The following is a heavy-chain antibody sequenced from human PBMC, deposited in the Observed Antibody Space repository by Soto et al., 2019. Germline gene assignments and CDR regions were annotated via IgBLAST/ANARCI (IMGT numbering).Heavy chain of an antibody. CDR2: ISHDGVTK. CDR1: GSSFPNYP. CDR3: VSAGYSSSWESIDT. Sequence: GGSLRLSCAASGSSFPNYPMHWVRQTPDKGLEWLAVISHDGVTKNSADSVKGRFSISRDNSRNRLYLDMNSLRTEDTAMYYCVSAGYSSSWESIDTWGQGTLVTVSS. V-gene: IGHV3-30-3*01. D-gene: IGHD4-4*01. J-gene: IGHJ5*02.